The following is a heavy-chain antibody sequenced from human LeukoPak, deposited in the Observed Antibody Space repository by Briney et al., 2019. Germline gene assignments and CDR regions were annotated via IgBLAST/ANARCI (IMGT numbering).Heavy chain of an antibody. J-gene: IGHJ4*02. CDR3: ATEYYYDSSGYLHDY. V-gene: IGHV4-34*01. CDR1: GGSFSGYY. D-gene: IGHD3-22*01. CDR2: INHSGST. Sequence: SETLSLTCAVSGGSFSGYYWSWIRQPPGKGLEWIGEINHSGSTNYNPSLKSRVTISVDTSKNQFSLKLSSVTAADTAVYYCATEYYYDSSGYLHDYWGQGTLVTVCS.